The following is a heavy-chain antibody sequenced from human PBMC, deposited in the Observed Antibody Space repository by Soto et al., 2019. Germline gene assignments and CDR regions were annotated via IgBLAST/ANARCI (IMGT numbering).Heavy chain of an antibody. Sequence: GGSLRLSCAASGFTFSSYGMHWVRQAPCKGLEWVAVIWYDGSNKYYADSVKGRFTISRDNSKNTLYLQMNSLRAEDTAVYYCAREDSSGWYYFDYWGQGTLVTVSS. CDR1: GFTFSSYG. V-gene: IGHV3-33*01. CDR3: AREDSSGWYYFDY. D-gene: IGHD6-19*01. CDR2: IWYDGSNK. J-gene: IGHJ4*02.